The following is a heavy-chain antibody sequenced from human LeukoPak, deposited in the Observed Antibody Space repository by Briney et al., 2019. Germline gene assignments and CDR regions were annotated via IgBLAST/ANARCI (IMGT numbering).Heavy chain of an antibody. J-gene: IGHJ4*02. CDR1: GGTFSSYA. Sequence: SVKVSCKASGGTFSSYAISWVRQAPGQGLEWMGGIIPIFGTANYAQKFQGRVTITADKSTSTAYMELSSLRAEDTALYYCARVYLSQQLVPGLDYWGQGTLVTVSS. CDR3: ARVYLSQQLVPGLDY. V-gene: IGHV1-69*06. D-gene: IGHD6-13*01. CDR2: IIPIFGTA.